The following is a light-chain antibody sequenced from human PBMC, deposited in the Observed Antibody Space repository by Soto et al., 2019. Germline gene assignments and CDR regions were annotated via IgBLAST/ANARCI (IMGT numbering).Light chain of an antibody. CDR1: SSNIGGNS. CDR2: DDN. CDR3: GSWDSSLSAYV. J-gene: IGLJ1*01. Sequence: SVRTQPPPVSAAPGQKVTISCSASSSNIGGNSVSWYQQLPGTAPKLLIYDDNKRPSGIPDRFSGSKSGTSATLGITGFQTGDEADYYCGSWDSSLSAYVFGTGTKVTVL. V-gene: IGLV1-51*01.